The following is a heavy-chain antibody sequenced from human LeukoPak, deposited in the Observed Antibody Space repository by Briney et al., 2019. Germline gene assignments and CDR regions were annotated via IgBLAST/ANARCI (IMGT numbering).Heavy chain of an antibody. CDR1: GGSISSYY. CDR3: ARDSGYYGSGSYSLIDY. D-gene: IGHD3-10*01. V-gene: IGHV4-4*07. Sequence: SETLSLTCTVSGGSISSYYWSWIRQPAGKGLEWIGRIYTSGSTNYNPSLKSRVTMSVDTSKNQFSLKLSSVTAADTAVYYCARDSGYYGSGSYSLIDYWGQGTLVTVSS. J-gene: IGHJ4*02. CDR2: IYTSGST.